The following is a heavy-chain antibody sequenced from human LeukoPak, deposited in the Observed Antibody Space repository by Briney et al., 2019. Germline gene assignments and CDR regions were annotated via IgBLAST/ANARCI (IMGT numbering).Heavy chain of an antibody. Sequence: SETLSLTCTVSGGSISSYYWSWIRQPPGKGLEWIGYIYYSGSTNYNPSLKSRVTISLDTSKNQLSLKLSSVTAADTAVYYCGRRRICFDYWGQGTLVTVSS. D-gene: IGHD2/OR15-2a*01. J-gene: IGHJ4*02. CDR1: GGSISSYY. CDR2: IYYSGST. CDR3: GRRRICFDY. V-gene: IGHV4-59*08.